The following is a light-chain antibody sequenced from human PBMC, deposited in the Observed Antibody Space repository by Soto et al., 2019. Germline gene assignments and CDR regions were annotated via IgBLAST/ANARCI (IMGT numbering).Light chain of an antibody. J-gene: IGKJ1*01. V-gene: IGKV3D-15*01. CDR3: QQYNSYSWT. Sequence: EIVMTQSPASLSVSPWERATLSCRASQSMGSNLAWYQQKPGQAPRLLIYGASSRATGIPDRFSGSGSGTEFTLTISSLQPDDFATYYCQQYNSYSWTFGQGTKVDIK. CDR2: GAS. CDR1: QSMGSN.